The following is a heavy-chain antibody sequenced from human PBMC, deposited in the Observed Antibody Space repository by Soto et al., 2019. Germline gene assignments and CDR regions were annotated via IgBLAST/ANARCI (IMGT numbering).Heavy chain of an antibody. Sequence: ASVKVSCKASGYTFTSYGISWVRQAPRQGLEWVGWISGYDGNTDYAHKFRGRVTMTTDTSTNTAYMDLRSLRSDDTAVYYCARHNSQWTNWFDPWGQGTPVTVAS. J-gene: IGHJ5*02. CDR3: ARHNSQWTNWFDP. CDR2: ISGYDGNT. CDR1: GYTFTSYG. V-gene: IGHV1-18*01. D-gene: IGHD1-1*01.